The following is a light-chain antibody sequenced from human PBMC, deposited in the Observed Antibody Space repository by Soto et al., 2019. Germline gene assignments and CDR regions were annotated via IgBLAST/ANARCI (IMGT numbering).Light chain of an antibody. CDR1: QSIRSKY. J-gene: IGKJ1*01. CDR3: QQYGSSPWT. V-gene: IGKV3-20*01. Sequence: ETVLTQSPGTLSLSPGERATLSCRASQSIRSKYLAWYRQTPGQAPRLLIYGASNRATGIPDRFSGSGSGTDSTLIISRLEPEDFALYYSQQYGSSPWTFGQGTKVEIK. CDR2: GAS.